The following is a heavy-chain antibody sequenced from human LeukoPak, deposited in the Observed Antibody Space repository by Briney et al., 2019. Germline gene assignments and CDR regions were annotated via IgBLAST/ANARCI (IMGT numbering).Heavy chain of an antibody. J-gene: IGHJ4*02. Sequence: PGGSLRLSCAASGFTFSSYSMNCVRQAPGKGLEWVSSISSSSSYIYYADSVKGRFTISRDNAKNSLYLQMNSLRAEDTAVYYCARGNVATAMVVPLFDYWGQGTLVTVSS. D-gene: IGHD5-18*01. CDR1: GFTFSSYS. V-gene: IGHV3-21*01. CDR2: ISSSSSYI. CDR3: ARGNVATAMVVPLFDY.